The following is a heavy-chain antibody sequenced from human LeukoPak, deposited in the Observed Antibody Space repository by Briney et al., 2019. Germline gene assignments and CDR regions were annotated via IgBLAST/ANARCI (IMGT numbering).Heavy chain of an antibody. V-gene: IGHV4-59*01. CDR1: GGSISSYY. CDR2: IYYSGST. CDR3: AREGSGSYSY. J-gene: IGHJ4*02. D-gene: IGHD3-10*01. Sequence: PSETLSLTRTVSGGSISSYYWSWIRQPPGKGLEWIGYIYYSGSTNYNPSLKSRVTISVDTSKNQFSLKLSSVIAADTAVYYCAREGSGSYSYWGQGTLVTVSS.